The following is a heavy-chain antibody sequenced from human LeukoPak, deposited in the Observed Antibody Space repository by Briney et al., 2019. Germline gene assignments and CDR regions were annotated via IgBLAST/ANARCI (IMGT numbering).Heavy chain of an antibody. Sequence: GGSLRLSCAASGFTFSNYSMNWVRQAPGKGLEWVSYISTRSGTIYYTDSVKGRFTISRDNAKNSLLLQMNSLRDENTAVYYCARDRGGYEFFDDWGQGTLVSVSS. CDR3: ARDRGGYEFFDD. J-gene: IGHJ4*02. CDR1: GFTFSNYS. CDR2: ISTRSGTI. D-gene: IGHD5-12*01. V-gene: IGHV3-48*02.